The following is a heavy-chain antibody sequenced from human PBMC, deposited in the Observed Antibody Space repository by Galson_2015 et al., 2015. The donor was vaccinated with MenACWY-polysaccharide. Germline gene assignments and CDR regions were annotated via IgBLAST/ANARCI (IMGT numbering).Heavy chain of an antibody. D-gene: IGHD6-25*01. J-gene: IGHJ4*02. CDR1: GFTFHSYA. CDR3: ANPGLSTGRSSDVDY. Sequence: SLRLSCAASGFTFHSYAMSWVRQAPGKGLEWVSAISGSGASTYYADSVKGRFTISRDNSKNTLYLQMNSLRAEDTAVYYCANPGLSTGRSSDVDYWGQGTLVTVTS. CDR2: ISGSGAST. V-gene: IGHV3-23*01.